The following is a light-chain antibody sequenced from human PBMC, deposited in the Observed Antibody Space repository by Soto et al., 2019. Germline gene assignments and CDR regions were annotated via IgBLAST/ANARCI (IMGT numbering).Light chain of an antibody. CDR1: QSISSW. CDR3: QYYSSSAST. J-gene: IGKJ2*01. V-gene: IGKV1-5*01. CDR2: GAS. Sequence: DIQMTQSPSTLSASVGDRVTITCRASQSISSWLAWYQQNQGKAPKLLLYGASSLESGVPSRCSGSGSVTDFTINIDSLHHDDFANYYCQYYSSSASTFGQGTKLEI.